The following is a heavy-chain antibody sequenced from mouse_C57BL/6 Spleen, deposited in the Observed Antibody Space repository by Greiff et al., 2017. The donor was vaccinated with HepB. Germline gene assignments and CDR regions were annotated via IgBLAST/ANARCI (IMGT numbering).Heavy chain of an antibody. J-gene: IGHJ4*01. Sequence: VQLQQSGPELVKPGDSVKISCKASGYSFTGYFMNWVMQSHGKSLEWIGRINPYNGDTFYNQKFKGKATLTVDKSSSTAHMELRSLTSEDSAVYYCAGLRRGDYYAMDYWGQGTSVTVSS. CDR2: INPYNGDT. CDR1: GYSFTGYF. V-gene: IGHV1-20*01. CDR3: AGLRRGDYYAMDY. D-gene: IGHD2-4*01.